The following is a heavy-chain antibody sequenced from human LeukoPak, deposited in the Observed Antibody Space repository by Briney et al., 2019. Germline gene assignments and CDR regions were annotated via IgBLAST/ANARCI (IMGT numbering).Heavy chain of an antibody. J-gene: IGHJ4*02. D-gene: IGHD6-19*01. Sequence: ASVKVSCKASGYTFTSYYMHWVRQAPGQGLEWMGIINPSGGSTSYAQKFQGRVTMTRDTSTSTVYMELSSLRSEDTAVYYCATYQWLVHLFLYWGQGTLVTVSS. CDR3: ATYQWLVHLFLY. V-gene: IGHV1-46*01. CDR2: INPSGGST. CDR1: GYTFTSYY.